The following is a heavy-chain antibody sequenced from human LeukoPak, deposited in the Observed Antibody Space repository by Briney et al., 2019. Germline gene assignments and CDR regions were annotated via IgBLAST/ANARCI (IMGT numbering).Heavy chain of an antibody. Sequence: PGGSLRLSCAASGFTFTSYNMNWVRQAPGKGLEWVSSITSSSSYIYYADSVKGHFTISRDNAKNSLYLQMDSLRVEDTAVYYCARDPYSGNYGAYYYYYMDVWGKGTTVTISS. V-gene: IGHV3-21*06. CDR3: ARDPYSGNYGAYYYYYMDV. CDR2: ITSSSSYI. D-gene: IGHD1-26*01. CDR1: GFTFTSYN. J-gene: IGHJ6*03.